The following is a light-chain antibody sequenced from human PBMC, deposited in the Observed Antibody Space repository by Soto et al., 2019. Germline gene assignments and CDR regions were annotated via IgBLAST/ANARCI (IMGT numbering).Light chain of an antibody. V-gene: IGLV2-14*01. Sequence: QSALTQPASVSGSPGQSITISCTGTSSDVGGNKYVSWYQQYPGKVPKLLIDKVTNRPSGVSYRFSGSKSGNTASLTISALLAEDEADYFCASSTSDSLYVFGTGTKVTVL. CDR1: SSDVGGNKY. J-gene: IGLJ1*01. CDR2: KVT. CDR3: ASSTSDSLYV.